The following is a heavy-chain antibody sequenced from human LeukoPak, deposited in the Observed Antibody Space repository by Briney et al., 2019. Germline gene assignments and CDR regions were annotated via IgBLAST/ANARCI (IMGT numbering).Heavy chain of an antibody. J-gene: IGHJ4*02. V-gene: IGHV3-48*03. CDR1: GFTFSSYW. D-gene: IGHD4-23*01. Sequence: GGSLRLSCAASGFTFSSYWMSWVRQAPGKGPEWVAYISTRAAIIYYVDSVRGRFTVSADNAKNSLYLQMNSLRPEDTALYYCARGGDYAGVAALLDLWGQGTPVTVSS. CDR2: ISTRAAII. CDR3: ARGGDYAGVAALLDL.